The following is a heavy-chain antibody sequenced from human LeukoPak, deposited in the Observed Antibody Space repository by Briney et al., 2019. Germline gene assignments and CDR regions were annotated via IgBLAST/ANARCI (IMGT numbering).Heavy chain of an antibody. CDR2: IRYDGSNK. Sequence: GGSLRLSCAASGFTFSSYGMHWVRQAPGKGLEWVAFIRYDGSNKYYADSVKGRFTISRDNSKNTLYLQMNSLRAEDTAVYYCAKDPGQYSSGWHVDYWGQGTLVTVSS. CDR1: GFTFSSYG. J-gene: IGHJ4*02. D-gene: IGHD6-19*01. CDR3: AKDPGQYSSGWHVDY. V-gene: IGHV3-30*02.